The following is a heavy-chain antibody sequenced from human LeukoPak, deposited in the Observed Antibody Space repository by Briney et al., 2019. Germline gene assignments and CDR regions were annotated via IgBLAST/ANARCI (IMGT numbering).Heavy chain of an antibody. V-gene: IGHV4-30-4*08. CDR1: GGSISSGDYY. CDR2: IYYSGST. D-gene: IGHD5-18*01. CDR3: ARDLGGYSYGYANY. J-gene: IGHJ4*02. Sequence: SETLSLTCTVSGGSISSGDYYWSWIRQPPGKGLEWIGYIYYSGSTYYNPSLKSRVTISVDTSKNQFSLTLSSVTAADTAVYYCARDLGGYSYGYANYWGQGTLVTVSS.